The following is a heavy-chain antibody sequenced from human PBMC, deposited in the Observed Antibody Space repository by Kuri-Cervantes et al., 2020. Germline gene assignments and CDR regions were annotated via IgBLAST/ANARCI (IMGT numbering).Heavy chain of an antibody. Sequence: ASVKVSCKASGYTFTSYYMHWVRQAPGQGLEWMGIINPSGGSTSYAQKFQGRVTMTRDTPTSTVYMELSSLRSEDTAVYYCARVSIGAIAGRIKYYYYGMDVWGQGTTVTVSS. CDR3: ARVSIGAIAGRIKYYYYGMDV. CDR2: INPSGGST. J-gene: IGHJ6*02. D-gene: IGHD6-13*01. V-gene: IGHV1-46*01. CDR1: GYTFTSYY.